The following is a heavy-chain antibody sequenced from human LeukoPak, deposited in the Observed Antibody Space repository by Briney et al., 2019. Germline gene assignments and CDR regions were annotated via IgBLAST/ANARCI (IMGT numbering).Heavy chain of an antibody. Sequence: PGGSLRLSCAASGFTVSSNYMSWVRQAPGKGLEWVSYISSSGSTIYYADSVKGRFTISRDNAKNSLYLQMNSLRAEDTAVYYCARAVPAASHFDYWGQGTLVTVSS. J-gene: IGHJ4*02. CDR2: ISSSGSTI. CDR1: GFTVSSNY. V-gene: IGHV3-11*01. CDR3: ARAVPAASHFDY. D-gene: IGHD2-2*01.